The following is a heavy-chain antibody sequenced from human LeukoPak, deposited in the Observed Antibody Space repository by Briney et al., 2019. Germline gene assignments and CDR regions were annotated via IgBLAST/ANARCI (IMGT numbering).Heavy chain of an antibody. V-gene: IGHV1-69*13. J-gene: IGHJ4*02. CDR2: IIPIFGTA. CDR3: ARESIMITFGGVIVRLNYFDY. CDR1: GGTFSSYA. Sequence: SVKVSCKASGGTFSSYAISWVRQAPGQGLEWMGGIIPIFGTANYAQKFQGRVTITADESTSTAYMELSSLRSEDTAVYYCARESIMITFGGVIVRLNYFDYWGQGTLVTVSS. D-gene: IGHD3-16*02.